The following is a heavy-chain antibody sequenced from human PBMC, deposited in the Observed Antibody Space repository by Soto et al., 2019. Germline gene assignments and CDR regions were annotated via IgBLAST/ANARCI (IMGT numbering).Heavy chain of an antibody. J-gene: IGHJ3*02. CDR3: ARGYGSAIVAFDI. D-gene: IGHD4-17*01. Sequence: ASVKVSCKAPRFTFTCNERKWVRHATGQGLEWMGWMNPNSGNTGYAQKFQGRVTMTRNTSISTAYMELSSLRSEDTAVYYCARGYGSAIVAFDIWGQGTMVTVSS. CDR1: RFTFTCNE. V-gene: IGHV1-8*01. CDR2: MNPNSGNT.